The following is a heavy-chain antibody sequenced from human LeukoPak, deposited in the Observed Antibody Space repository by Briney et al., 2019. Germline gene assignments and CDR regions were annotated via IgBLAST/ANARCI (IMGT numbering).Heavy chain of an antibody. CDR3: ARESGYGLDV. V-gene: IGHV3-33*01. CDR2: IWYDGTNK. J-gene: IGHJ6*02. Sequence: PGGSLRLSCTASGFTFSIYGIHWVRQAPGKGLEWVTIIWYDGTNKFYADSVKGRFTISRDNSKNTLYPQMNNLRVEDTAVYYCARESGYGLDVWGQGTTVTVSS. CDR1: GFTFSIYG.